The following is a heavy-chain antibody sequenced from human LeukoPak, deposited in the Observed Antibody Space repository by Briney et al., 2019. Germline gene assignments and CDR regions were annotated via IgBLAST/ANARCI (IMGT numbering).Heavy chain of an antibody. D-gene: IGHD6-19*01. CDR3: ARCGREWLVWLTRAFDI. Sequence: ASVKVSCTASGYTFTSYDINWVRQAPGQGLEWMGWMNPNSSNTGYAQKFQGRVTMARNTSISTAYMELSSLRSDDTAVYYCARCGREWLVWLTRAFDIWGQGTMVTVSS. V-gene: IGHV1-8*01. CDR1: GYTFTSYD. J-gene: IGHJ3*02. CDR2: MNPNSSNT.